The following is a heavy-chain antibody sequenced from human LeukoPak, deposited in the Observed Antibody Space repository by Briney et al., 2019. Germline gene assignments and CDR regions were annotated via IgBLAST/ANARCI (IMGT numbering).Heavy chain of an antibody. CDR1: GLTVSSYS. J-gene: IGHJ4*02. Sequence: GGSLRLSCVASGLTVSSYSMNWVRQAPGKGLEWVSYISSSSSTIYYADSVKGRFTISRDNAKNSLDLQMNSLRAEDTAVYYCARRERRYFDYWGQGTLVTVSS. V-gene: IGHV3-48*01. D-gene: IGHD1-1*01. CDR2: ISSSSSTI. CDR3: ARRERRYFDY.